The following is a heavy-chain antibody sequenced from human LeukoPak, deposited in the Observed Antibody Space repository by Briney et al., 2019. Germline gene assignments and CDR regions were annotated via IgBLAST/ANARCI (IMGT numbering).Heavy chain of an antibody. CDR1: GGSFSGYY. J-gene: IGHJ4*02. D-gene: IGHD3-10*01. CDR3: ARQGVYYFDY. CDR2: IYYSGST. V-gene: IGHV4-59*08. Sequence: SETLSLTCAVYGGSFSGYYWSWIRQPPGKGLEWIGYIYYSGSTNYNPSLKSRVTISVDTSKNQFSLKLSSVTAADTAVYYCARQGVYYFDYWGQGTLVTVSS.